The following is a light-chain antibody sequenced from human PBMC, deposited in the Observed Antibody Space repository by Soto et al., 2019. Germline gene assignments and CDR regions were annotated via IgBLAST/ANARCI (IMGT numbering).Light chain of an antibody. V-gene: IGLV1-40*01. CDR1: SSNIGAGYT. Sequence: QSVLTQPPSMSAAPGQRVTISCSGGSSNIGAGYTVHWYQQHPEKAPKFFISVNNDRSSGVPDRFSVSKSGSSASLAITGLQAEDEAYYYCQTYDSSLNTWVFGGGTKVTVL. CDR3: QTYDSSLNTWV. J-gene: IGLJ3*02. CDR2: VNN.